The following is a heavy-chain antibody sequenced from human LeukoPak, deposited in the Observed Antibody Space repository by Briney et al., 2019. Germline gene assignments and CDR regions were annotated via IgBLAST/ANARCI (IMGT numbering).Heavy chain of an antibody. CDR2: INSDGSST. V-gene: IGHV3-74*01. J-gene: IGHJ5*02. CDR1: GFSFSIYW. CDR3: ARDYDYVWGSHSYNWFDP. D-gene: IGHD3-16*01. Sequence: GGSLRLSCAASGFSFSIYWMHWVRQAPGKGLVWVSRINSDGSSTSYADSVKGRFTISRANAKNTLYLQMNSLRAEDTAVYYCARDYDYVWGSHSYNWFDPWGQGTLLTVSS.